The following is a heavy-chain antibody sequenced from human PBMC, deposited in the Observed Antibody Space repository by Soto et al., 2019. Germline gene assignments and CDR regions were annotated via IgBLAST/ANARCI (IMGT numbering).Heavy chain of an antibody. CDR3: VSEGIGTLHGLVDV. CDR2: VYDNGVS. J-gene: IGHJ6*01. CDR1: GGSIDGYN. D-gene: IGHD1-1*01. Sequence: QVQLQESGPGLVKPSETLSLTCTVSGGSIDGYNCTWIRQTPGKALEWVGYVYDNGVSGYNRSPKGAVTLSGDMSKSRFSLQLRPETAANTAVYYCVSEGIGTLHGLVDVWGRGTTVTVSS. V-gene: IGHV4-59*12.